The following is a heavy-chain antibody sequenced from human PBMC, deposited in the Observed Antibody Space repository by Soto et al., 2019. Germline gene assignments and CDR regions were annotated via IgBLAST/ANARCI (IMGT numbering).Heavy chain of an antibody. J-gene: IGHJ4*02. D-gene: IGHD2-15*01. CDR1: GDSISNKNKY. CDR3: ATYCSGGSCYLDY. Sequence: SETLSLTCTVSGDSISNKNKYWVWIRQPPGKGLEWIGSIYYSGSTYYNPSLKSRLTMSVDTSKNQFSLKLSSVTAADTAVYYCATYCSGGSCYLDYWGQGTLVTVSS. V-gene: IGHV4-39*07. CDR2: IYYSGST.